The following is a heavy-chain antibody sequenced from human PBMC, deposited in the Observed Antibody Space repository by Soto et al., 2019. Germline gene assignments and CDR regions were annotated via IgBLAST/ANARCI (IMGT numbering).Heavy chain of an antibody. V-gene: IGHV4-30-4*01. CDR1: GGSISSGDYY. CDR3: ARVGAIFGVVINANFDY. CDR2: IYYSGST. J-gene: IGHJ4*02. D-gene: IGHD3-3*01. Sequence: PSETLSLTCTVSGGSISSGDYYWSWIRQPPGKGLEWIGYIYYSGSTYYNPSLKSRVTISVDTSKNQFSLKLSSVTAADTAVYYCARVGAIFGVVINANFDYWGQGTLVTVSS.